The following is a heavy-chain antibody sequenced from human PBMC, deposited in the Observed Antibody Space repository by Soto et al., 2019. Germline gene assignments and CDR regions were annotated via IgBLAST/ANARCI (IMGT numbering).Heavy chain of an antibody. V-gene: IGHV4-31*03. CDR2: IYYRENT. D-gene: IGHD6-13*01. CDR3: ARSGYSSSDFDY. Sequence: QVQLQESGPGLVKPSQTLSLTCTVSNGSVSSDPYYWMWIRQHPGKGLEWIGYIYYRENTYYNPSLKSRVTISTDTSKNHFSLKLNSVTAADTAVYYCARSGYSSSDFDYWGQGTLVTVSS. J-gene: IGHJ4*02. CDR1: NGSVSSDPYY.